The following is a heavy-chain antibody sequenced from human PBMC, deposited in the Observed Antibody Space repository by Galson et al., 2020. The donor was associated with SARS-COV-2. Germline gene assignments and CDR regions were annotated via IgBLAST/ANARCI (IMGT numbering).Heavy chain of an antibody. Sequence: TGGSLRLSCAASGFTFSSYAMTWVRQAPGKGLEWVTTITGNADKTYYADSVQGRFTISRDNSKNTVYVQMNSLSAEDTAIYYCAKEKWNFHRSDFDYWCQGTLVTVSS. D-gene: IGHD1-7*01. CDR3: AKEKWNFHRSDFDY. CDR2: ITGNADKT. J-gene: IGHJ4*02. CDR1: GFTFSSYA. V-gene: IGHV3-23*01.